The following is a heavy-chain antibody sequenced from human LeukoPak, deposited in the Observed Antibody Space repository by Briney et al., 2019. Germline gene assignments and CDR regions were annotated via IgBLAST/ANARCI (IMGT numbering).Heavy chain of an antibody. V-gene: IGHV3-23*01. J-gene: IGHJ4*02. Sequence: GGLLRLSCATSGFTFSHSAMSWVRHAPGKGLEWVSAITDNGDDTNHADSVKGRFTISRDNSKSTLDLQMNSLRADDTAVYYCAKDVRVLGYDSSWQFDYWGQGALVTVSS. CDR2: ITDNGDDT. CDR3: AKDVRVLGYDSSWQFDY. D-gene: IGHD6-13*01. CDR1: GFTFSHSA.